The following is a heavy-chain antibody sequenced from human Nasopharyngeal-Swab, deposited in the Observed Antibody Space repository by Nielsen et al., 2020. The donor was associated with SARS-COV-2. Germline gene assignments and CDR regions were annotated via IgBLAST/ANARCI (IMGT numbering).Heavy chain of an antibody. V-gene: IGHV3-13*01. Sequence: GESLKISCAASGFTFSSYDMHWVRQATGKGLEWVSAIGTAGDTYYPDSVKGRFTISRDNSKNTLYLQMNSLRAEDTAVYYCAREDPIAVAGNLDYWGQGTLVTVSS. CDR2: IGTAGDT. CDR3: AREDPIAVAGNLDY. CDR1: GFTFSSYD. D-gene: IGHD6-19*01. J-gene: IGHJ4*02.